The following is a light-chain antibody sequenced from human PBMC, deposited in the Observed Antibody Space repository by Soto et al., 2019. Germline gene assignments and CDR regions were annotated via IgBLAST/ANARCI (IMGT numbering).Light chain of an antibody. CDR1: QSAGSR. J-gene: IGKJ1*01. Sequence: EIVMTQSPATLSASPGERVILSCRASQSAGSRLGWYQQKPGQAPRLLIYDASTRATGVPARFSGRGSGTAVTLTITSLQSEDFAVYFCHQYNDWPRWTFGQGTKVEIK. V-gene: IGKV3-15*01. CDR3: HQYNDWPRWT. CDR2: DAS.